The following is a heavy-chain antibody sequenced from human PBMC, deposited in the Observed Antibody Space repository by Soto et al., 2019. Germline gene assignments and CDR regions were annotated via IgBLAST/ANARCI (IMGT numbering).Heavy chain of an antibody. Sequence: QLQLQESGPGLVKPSETLSLTCTVSGGSISSSSYYWGWIRQPPGKGLESIGSIYYSGSTYYNPSLKSRVTISVDTSKNQFSLKLSSVTAADTAVYYCARHGAGSYGDFDYWGQGTLVTVSS. CDR1: GGSISSSSYY. CDR3: ARHGAGSYGDFDY. V-gene: IGHV4-39*01. D-gene: IGHD5-18*01. CDR2: IYYSGST. J-gene: IGHJ4*02.